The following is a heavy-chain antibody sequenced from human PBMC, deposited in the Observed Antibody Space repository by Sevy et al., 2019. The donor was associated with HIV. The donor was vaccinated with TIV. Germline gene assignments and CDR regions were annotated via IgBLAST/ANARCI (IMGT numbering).Heavy chain of an antibody. D-gene: IGHD3-22*01. V-gene: IGHV7-4-1*02. CDR2: IKTNTGNP. CDR1: GYTFTSYA. Sequence: ASLKVSCKASGYTFTSYAMNWVRQAPGQGLEWMGWIKTNTGNPTYAQGFTGRFVFSLDTSVSTAYLQISSLKAEDTAVYYCARVSHYYDSSGYYWGLDYWGQGTLVTVSS. J-gene: IGHJ4*02. CDR3: ARVSHYYDSSGYYWGLDY.